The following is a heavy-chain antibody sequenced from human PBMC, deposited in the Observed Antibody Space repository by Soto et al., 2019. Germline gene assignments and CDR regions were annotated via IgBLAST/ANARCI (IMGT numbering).Heavy chain of an antibody. J-gene: IGHJ4*02. Sequence: GGSLRLSCAASGFSFSSFAMNWVRQAPGKGLEWVSIISGSGGSTYYADSVKGRFTISRDNSKNALYLQMNTLGAEDTAVYYCARDGIGGTVFRGYLDYWGRGTVVTVSS. CDR1: GFSFSSFA. D-gene: IGHD1-7*01. V-gene: IGHV3-23*01. CDR3: ARDGIGGTVFRGYLDY. CDR2: ISGSGGST.